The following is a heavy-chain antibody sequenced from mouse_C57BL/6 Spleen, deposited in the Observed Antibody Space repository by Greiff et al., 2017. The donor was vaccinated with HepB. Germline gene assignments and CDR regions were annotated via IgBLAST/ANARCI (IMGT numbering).Heavy chain of an antibody. V-gene: IGHV1-52*01. CDR2: IDPSDSET. J-gene: IGHJ1*03. CDR1: GYTFTSYW. CDR3: ARFGNYSYFDV. Sequence: VQLQQPGAELVRPGSSVKLSCKASGYTFTSYWMHWVKQRPIQGLEWIGNIDPSDSETHYNQKFKDKATLTVDKSSSTAYMQLSSLTSEDSAVYYCARFGNYSYFDVWGTGTTVTVSS. D-gene: IGHD2-1*01.